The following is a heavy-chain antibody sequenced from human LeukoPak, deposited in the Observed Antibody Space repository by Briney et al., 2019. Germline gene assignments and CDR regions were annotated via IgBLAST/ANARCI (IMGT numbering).Heavy chain of an antibody. CDR1: GGSISSYY. Sequence: SETLSLTCTVSGGSISSYYWSWIQRPPGKGLEWIGYIYYSGSTNYNPSLKSRVTISVDTSKNQFSLKLSSVTAADTAVYYCARYSSSWYYFDYWGQGTLVTVSS. J-gene: IGHJ4*02. V-gene: IGHV4-59*08. CDR2: IYYSGST. D-gene: IGHD6-13*01. CDR3: ARYSSSWYYFDY.